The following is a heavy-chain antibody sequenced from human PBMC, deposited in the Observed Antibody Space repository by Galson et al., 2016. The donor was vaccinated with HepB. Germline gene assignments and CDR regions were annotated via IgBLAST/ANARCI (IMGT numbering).Heavy chain of an antibody. CDR3: AGLLGGSYYFDY. D-gene: IGHD3-16*01. Sequence: SETLSLTCAVSGGSISSTTYWSRVRQPPGKGLEWIGEISHSGNSNYTPSLKTRVTISADTSKNQFSLRLNSVTAADTAVYYCAGLLGGSYYFDYWGQGILVTVSS. CDR2: ISHSGNS. J-gene: IGHJ4*02. V-gene: IGHV4-4*02. CDR1: GGSISSTTY.